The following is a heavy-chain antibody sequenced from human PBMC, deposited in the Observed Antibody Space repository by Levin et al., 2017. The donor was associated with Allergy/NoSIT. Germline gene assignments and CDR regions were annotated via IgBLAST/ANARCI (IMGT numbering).Heavy chain of an antibody. CDR3: ARPPYFGTSGQDDS. Sequence: GESLKISCKGSGYSFTNSWIGWVRQMPGKGLEWMGIIYPDDSDTRYSPSFQGQVTISANKSISTAYLQWSSLKASDTAMYYCARPPYFGTSGQDDSWGQGTLVTVSS. J-gene: IGHJ4*02. CDR1: GYSFTNSW. D-gene: IGHD3-22*01. V-gene: IGHV5-51*01. CDR2: IYPDDSDT.